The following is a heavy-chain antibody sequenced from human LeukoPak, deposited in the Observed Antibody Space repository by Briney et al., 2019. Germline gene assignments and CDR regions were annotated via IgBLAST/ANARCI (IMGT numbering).Heavy chain of an antibody. V-gene: IGHV3-48*03. Sequence: GGSLRLSCAASGFTFSSYGMNWVRQAPGKGLEWVSYISSSGSTIYYADSVKGRFTISRDNSKNTLYLQMNSLRAEDTAVYYCAKGGFGRPFDYWGQGTLVTVSS. CDR3: AKGGFGRPFDY. CDR1: GFTFSSYG. CDR2: ISSSGSTI. D-gene: IGHD3-10*01. J-gene: IGHJ4*02.